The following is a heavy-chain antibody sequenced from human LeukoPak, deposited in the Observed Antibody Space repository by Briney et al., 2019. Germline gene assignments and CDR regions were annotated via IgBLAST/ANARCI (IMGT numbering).Heavy chain of an antibody. CDR1: GFTFSDYY. CDR3: AREGEAAMVSFALDY. CDR2: ISGSGSTI. Sequence: KPGRSLRLSCAASGFTFSDYYMSWIRQAPGKGLEWVSYISGSGSTISYADSVKGRFTISRDNAKNSLYLQMNSLRAEDTAVYYCAREGEAAMVSFALDYWGQGTLVTVSS. V-gene: IGHV3-11*04. J-gene: IGHJ4*02. D-gene: IGHD5-18*01.